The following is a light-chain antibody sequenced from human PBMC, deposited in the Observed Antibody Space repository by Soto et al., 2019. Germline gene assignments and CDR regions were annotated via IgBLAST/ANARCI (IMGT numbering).Light chain of an antibody. V-gene: IGKV1-16*01. CDR2: DAS. J-gene: IGKJ1*01. CDR1: QDITNY. Sequence: DIQMTQSPSSLSASVGDRVTITCRASQDITNYVAWFQQKPGRAPKLLIYDASSLESGVPSRFSGSGSGTEFTLTISSLQPDDFATYYCQQYNSYPWTFGQGTKVDIK. CDR3: QQYNSYPWT.